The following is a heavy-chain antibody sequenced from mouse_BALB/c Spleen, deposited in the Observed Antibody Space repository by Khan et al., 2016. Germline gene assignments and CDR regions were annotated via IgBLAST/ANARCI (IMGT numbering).Heavy chain of an antibody. D-gene: IGHD1-1*01. CDR1: GFTFSSYV. V-gene: IGHV5-6-5*01. J-gene: IGHJ2*01. Sequence: EVELVESGGDLVKPGGSLKVSCAASGFTFSSYVMSWVRQTPEKRLEWVASISSDGSAYYPDSVKGRVTISRDNAKNILYLQMNSLRSEDTAMYYCTRGGYYYGTGYDYFDYWGQGTTLPVSS. CDR3: TRGGYYYGTGYDYFDY. CDR2: ISSDGSA.